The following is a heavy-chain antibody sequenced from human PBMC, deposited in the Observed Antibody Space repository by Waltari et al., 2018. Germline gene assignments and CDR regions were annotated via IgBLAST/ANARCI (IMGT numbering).Heavy chain of an antibody. CDR3: ARDQGAVVVPAATVDY. CDR2: RSDEGSNK. Sequence: QVQLVESGGGVVQPGRSLRLSCAASGFTFSSYAMHWVRQAPGKGLEWVAVRSDEGSNKYYAESVKGRFTINRDNSKNTLYLQMNSLRAEDTAVYYCARDQGAVVVPAATVDYWGQGTLVTVSS. CDR1: GFTFSSYA. V-gene: IGHV3-30-3*01. D-gene: IGHD2-2*01. J-gene: IGHJ4*02.